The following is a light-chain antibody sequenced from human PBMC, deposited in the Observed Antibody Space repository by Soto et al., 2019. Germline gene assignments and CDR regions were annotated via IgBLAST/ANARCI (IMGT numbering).Light chain of an antibody. CDR2: GAS. V-gene: IGKV3-15*01. J-gene: IGKJ5*01. Sequence: EIVMTPSPGTLSVSPGERATLSCRASQSVSSNLAWYQQTPGQAPRLLIYGASTRATGIPARFSGSGSGTEITLNKGSRLSEYIEGFYTYHHHIYAPWTFGQGTRLEI. CDR1: QSVSSN. CDR3: YHHHIYAPWT.